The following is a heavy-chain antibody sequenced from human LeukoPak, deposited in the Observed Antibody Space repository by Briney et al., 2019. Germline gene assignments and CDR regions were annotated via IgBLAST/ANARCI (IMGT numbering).Heavy chain of an antibody. CDR2: ISLTGRT. Sequence: SETLSLTCAVSGGSMSSTKWWSWVRQPPGKGLEWIGEISLTGRTNYNPSLIGRVIMSLDESRNQLSLTLTSVTAADTAMYYCTRESGPYCPFGYWGQGTLVVVPS. D-gene: IGHD1-26*01. J-gene: IGHJ4*02. CDR1: GGSMSSTKW. V-gene: IGHV4-4*02. CDR3: TRESGPYCPFGY.